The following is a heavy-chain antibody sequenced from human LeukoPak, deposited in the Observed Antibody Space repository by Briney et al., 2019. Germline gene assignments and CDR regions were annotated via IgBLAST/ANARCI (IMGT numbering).Heavy chain of an antibody. CDR1: GYTFTGYY. Sequence: ASVKVSCKASGYTFTGYYMHWVRQAPGQGLEWMGWINPNSGGTKYAQKFQGRVTMTRDTSISTAYMELSRLRLDDTAVYYCARDRETSNLFDPWGQGTLVTVSS. CDR2: INPNSGGT. J-gene: IGHJ5*02. D-gene: IGHD1-7*01. V-gene: IGHV1-2*02. CDR3: ARDRETSNLFDP.